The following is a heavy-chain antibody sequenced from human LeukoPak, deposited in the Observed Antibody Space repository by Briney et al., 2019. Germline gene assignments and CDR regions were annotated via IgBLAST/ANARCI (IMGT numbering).Heavy chain of an antibody. V-gene: IGHV1-3*01. CDR1: GYTFTNYA. Sequence: ASVKVSCKASGYTFTNYAVHWVRQAPGQGLEWMGWINVGNVHTRYSQKFQDRVTISRDTSASTAYMELSSLRSEDTAVYYCARRYPNSNLGMDVWGQGTTVTVSS. D-gene: IGHD2/OR15-2a*01. CDR3: ARRYPNSNLGMDV. J-gene: IGHJ6*02. CDR2: INVGNVHT.